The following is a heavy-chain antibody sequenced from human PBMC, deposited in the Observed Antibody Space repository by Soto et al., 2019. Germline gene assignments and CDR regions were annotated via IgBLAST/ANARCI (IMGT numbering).Heavy chain of an antibody. J-gene: IGHJ4*02. CDR1: GFTFSNSW. CDR2: IKSKTDGGTT. D-gene: IGHD3-22*01. V-gene: IGHV3-15*07. Sequence: GGSLILSCAASGFTFSNSWMDWVRKAPGKGLEWVGRIKSKTDGGTTDYAAPVKGRFTISRDDSKNTLYLQMNSLKTEDTAVYYCTTDLAYYYDSSGYYTRDYWGQGTLVTVSS. CDR3: TTDLAYYYDSSGYYTRDY.